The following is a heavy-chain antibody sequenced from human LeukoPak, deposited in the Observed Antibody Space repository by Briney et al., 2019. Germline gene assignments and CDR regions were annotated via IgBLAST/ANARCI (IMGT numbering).Heavy chain of an antibody. D-gene: IGHD5-24*01. Sequence: ASVKVSCKASGYTFTSYYMHWVRQAPGQGLEWMGIINPSGGSTSYAQKFQGRVTMTRDTSTSTVYMELSSLRSEDTAVYYCARDGARRDGYNSNWFDPWGQGTLVTVSS. V-gene: IGHV1-46*01. CDR3: ARDGARRDGYNSNWFDP. CDR1: GYTFTSYY. CDR2: INPSGGST. J-gene: IGHJ5*02.